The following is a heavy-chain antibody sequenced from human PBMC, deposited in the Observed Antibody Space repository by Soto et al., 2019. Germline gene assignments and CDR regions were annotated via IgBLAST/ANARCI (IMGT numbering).Heavy chain of an antibody. CDR2: ISYDGSNK. J-gene: IGHJ5*02. Sequence: GGSLRLSCAASGFTFSSYAMHWVRQAPGKGLEWVAVISYDGSNKYYADSVKGRFTISRDNSKNTLYLQMNSLRAEDTAVYYCARDRAVAGRLAFDPWGQGTLVTVSS. D-gene: IGHD6-19*01. V-gene: IGHV3-30-3*01. CDR1: GFTFSSYA. CDR3: ARDRAVAGRLAFDP.